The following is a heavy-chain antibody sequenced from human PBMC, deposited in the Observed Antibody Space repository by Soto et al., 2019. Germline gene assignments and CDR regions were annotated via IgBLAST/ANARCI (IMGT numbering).Heavy chain of an antibody. Sequence: PSETLSLTCTVSGASVSTHYWNWIRQSPGGGLEWIGYIYYTGITNYNASLESRATISQDTSKNQLSLKLTSVTAADTAVYYCATFRVENHYYNGLVVWGPGITVNVSS. CDR1: GASVSTHY. CDR2: IYYTGIT. CDR3: ATFRVENHYYNGLVV. J-gene: IGHJ6*02. D-gene: IGHD2-15*01. V-gene: IGHV4-59*02.